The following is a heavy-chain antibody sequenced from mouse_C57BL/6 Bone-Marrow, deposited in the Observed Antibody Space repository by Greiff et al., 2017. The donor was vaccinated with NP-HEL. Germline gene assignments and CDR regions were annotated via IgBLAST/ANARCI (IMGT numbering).Heavy chain of an antibody. V-gene: IGHV1-72*01. D-gene: IGHD1-1*01. CDR1: GYTFTSYW. CDR3: ARLGYCGSSYVDWYFDF. CDR2: IDPNSGGT. Sequence: QVQLKQPGAELVKPGASVKLSCKASGYTFTSYWMHWVKQRPGRGLEWIGRIDPNSGGTKYNEKFKSKATLTVDKPSSQAYMQPSSLTSEDSAVYYCARLGYCGSSYVDWYFDFWGTGTTVTVSS. J-gene: IGHJ1*03.